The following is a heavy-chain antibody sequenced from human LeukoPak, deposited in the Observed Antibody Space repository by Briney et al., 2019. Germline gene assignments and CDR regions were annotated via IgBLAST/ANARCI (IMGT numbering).Heavy chain of an antibody. CDR1: GDSLSSDSTA. CDR3: ARGSNWGAVDN. J-gene: IGHJ4*02. D-gene: IGHD7-27*01. CDR2: TYYLSKWYN. Sequence: SQTLSLTCAISGDSLSSDSTAWNWIGQSPSRGLEWLGRTYYLSKWYNDYAVSVQSRIIINPDTSKNQFSLRLSSVTPEDTAVYYCARGSNWGAVDNWGQGTLVTVSS. V-gene: IGHV6-1*01.